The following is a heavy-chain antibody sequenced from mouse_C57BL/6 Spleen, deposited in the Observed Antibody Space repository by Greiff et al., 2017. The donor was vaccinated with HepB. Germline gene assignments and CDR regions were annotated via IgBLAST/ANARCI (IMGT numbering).Heavy chain of an antibody. J-gene: IGHJ2*01. CDR2: IYPRDGST. CDR3: AREDGNYEYYFDY. V-gene: IGHV1-85*01. CDR1: GYTFTSYD. Sequence: QVQLKESGPELVKPGASVKLSCKASGYTFTSYDINWVKQRPGQGLEWIGWIYPRDGSTKYNEKFKGKATLTVDTSSSTAYMELHSLTSEDSAVYFCAREDGNYEYYFDYWGQGTTLTVSS. D-gene: IGHD2-1*01.